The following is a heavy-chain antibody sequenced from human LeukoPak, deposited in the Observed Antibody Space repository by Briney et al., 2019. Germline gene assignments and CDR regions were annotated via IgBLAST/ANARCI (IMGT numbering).Heavy chain of an antibody. V-gene: IGHV4-34*01. CDR2: INHSGST. J-gene: IGHJ4*02. CDR3: ASTTGFKVY. Sequence: SETLSLTCAVYGGSFSGYYWSWIRQPPGKGLEWIGEINHSGSTNYNPPLKSRVTISVDTSKNQFSLKLSSVTAADTAVYYCASTTGFKVYWGQGTLVTVSP. D-gene: IGHD1-1*01. CDR1: GGSFSGYY.